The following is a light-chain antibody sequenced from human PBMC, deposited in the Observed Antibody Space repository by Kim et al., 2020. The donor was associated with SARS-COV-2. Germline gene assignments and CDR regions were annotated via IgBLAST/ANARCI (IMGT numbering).Light chain of an antibody. CDR2: DVT. J-gene: IGLJ3*02. CDR1: SNDVGGYNS. CDR3: SSYAGSNVLGV. Sequence: SVTISCTGTSNDVGGYNSVSWYQQHPGKAPRLLIYDVTERPSGVPDRFSGSKSVNTASLTVSGLQAEDEAVYYCSSYAGSNVLGVFGGGTQLTVL. V-gene: IGLV2-8*01.